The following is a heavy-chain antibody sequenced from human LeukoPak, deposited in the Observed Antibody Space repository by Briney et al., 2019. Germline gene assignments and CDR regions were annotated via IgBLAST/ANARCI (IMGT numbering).Heavy chain of an antibody. CDR3: AKVRIRISLIVVVFTTADDWYFDL. CDR2: ICGSGGRR. CDR1: GFTFSNYA. J-gene: IGHJ2*01. Sequence: AGGSLRLSCAASGFTFSNYAMSWVRQAPGKGLEWVSGICGSGGRRYYADSVKGRLTISRDNSKNTLSLQMDSLRAADTAVYYCAKVRIRISLIVVVFTTADDWYFDLWGRGALVTVSS. D-gene: IGHD3-22*01. V-gene: IGHV3-23*01.